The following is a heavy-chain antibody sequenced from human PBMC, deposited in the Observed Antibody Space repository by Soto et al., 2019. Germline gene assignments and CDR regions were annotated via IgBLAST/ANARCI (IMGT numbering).Heavy chain of an antibody. Sequence: QVHLVQSGVEVKTPGASVKVSCQASGYTFFTYDISWVRQAPGQGLEWMGWISTYSGDTKYAQKFQGRVTMTTDTSTTTAYLELSSLRSDETAVYYCARHHGPTTAENGFDPWGQGTLVTVSS. D-gene: IGHD5-12*01. CDR2: ISTYSGDT. V-gene: IGHV1-18*01. CDR1: GYTFFTYD. CDR3: ARHHGPTTAENGFDP. J-gene: IGHJ5*02.